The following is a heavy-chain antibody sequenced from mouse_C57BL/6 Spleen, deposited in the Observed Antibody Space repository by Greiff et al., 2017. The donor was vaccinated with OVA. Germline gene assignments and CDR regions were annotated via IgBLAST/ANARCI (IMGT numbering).Heavy chain of an antibody. V-gene: IGHV3-6*01. Sequence: VQLQQSGPGLVKPSQSLSLTCSVTGYSITSCYYWNWIRQFPGNKLEWMGYISYDGSNNYNPSLKNRISITRDTSKNQFFLKLNSVTTEDTATYYCAREGMITTRNAMDYWGQGTSVTVSS. CDR1: GYSITSCYY. CDR2: ISYDGSN. D-gene: IGHD2-4*01. CDR3: AREGMITTRNAMDY. J-gene: IGHJ4*01.